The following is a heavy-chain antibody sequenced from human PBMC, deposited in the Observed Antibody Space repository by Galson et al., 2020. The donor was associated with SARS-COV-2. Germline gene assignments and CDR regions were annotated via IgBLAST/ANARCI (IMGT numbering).Heavy chain of an antibody. CDR1: GFTFSSYS. Sequence: GESLKISCAASGFTFSSYSMNWVRQAPGKGLEWVSYISSSSSTIYYADSVKGRFTISRDNAKNSLYLQMNSLRAEDTAVYYCARDLQGSPIWGQGTMVTVSS. CDR3: ARDLQGSPI. V-gene: IGHV3-48*04. CDR2: ISSSSSTI. D-gene: IGHD1-26*01. J-gene: IGHJ3*02.